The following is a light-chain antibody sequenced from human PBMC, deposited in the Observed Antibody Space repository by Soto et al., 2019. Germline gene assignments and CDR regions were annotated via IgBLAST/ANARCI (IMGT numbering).Light chain of an antibody. CDR3: QQLNSYPRST. V-gene: IGKV1-9*01. CDR2: AAS. Sequence: DIQLTQSPSFLSASVGYRVTITCRASQGISSYLAWYQQKPGKAPKLLLYAASTLQSGFPSRFSGSGSGTEFTLTISSLQPEDFATYYCQQLNSYPRSTFGQGTRLEIK. J-gene: IGKJ5*01. CDR1: QGISSY.